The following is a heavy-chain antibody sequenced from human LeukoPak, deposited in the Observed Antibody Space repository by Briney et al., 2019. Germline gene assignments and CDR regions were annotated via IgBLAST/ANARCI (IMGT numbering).Heavy chain of an antibody. CDR1: GFTFSNAW. V-gene: IGHV3-15*01. CDR3: TTVPQTYYYGSGSSPVDC. D-gene: IGHD3-10*01. Sequence: GGSLRLSCAASGFTFSNAWMSWVLQAPGKGLEWVGRIKSKTDGGTTDYAAPVKGRFTISRDDSKNTLYLQMNSLKTEDTAVYYCTTVPQTYYYGSGSSPVDCWGQGTLVTVSS. CDR2: IKSKTDGGTT. J-gene: IGHJ4*02.